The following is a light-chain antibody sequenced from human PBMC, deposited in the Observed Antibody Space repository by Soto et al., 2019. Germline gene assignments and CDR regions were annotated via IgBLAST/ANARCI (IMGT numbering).Light chain of an antibody. CDR2: DAS. J-gene: IGKJ1*01. V-gene: IGKV3-11*01. CDR3: QQSSNWPGT. CDR1: QSVSSY. Sequence: EIVLTQSPATLSLSPGERATLSCRASQSVSSYLAWYQQKPGQAPRLLIYDASNRATGIPARFSGSGSGTDFPLTISRLEPADFAVYYCQQSSNWPGTFGQGTKVEIK.